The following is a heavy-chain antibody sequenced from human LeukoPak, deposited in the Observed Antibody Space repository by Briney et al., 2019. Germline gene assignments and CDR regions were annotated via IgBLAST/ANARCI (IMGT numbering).Heavy chain of an antibody. CDR1: GFTVSSNY. D-gene: IGHD2-8*02. CDR2: ISGSGDST. V-gene: IGHV3-23*01. J-gene: IGHJ3*02. Sequence: GGSLRLSCAASGFTVSSNYMSWVRQAPGKGLEWVSAISGSGDSTFYADYLKGRFTISRDKSKNTLYLDMNSLTAEDTAVYYCAKDRAGGAFDDDAFDIWGQGTMVTVSS. CDR3: AKDRAGGAFDDDAFDI.